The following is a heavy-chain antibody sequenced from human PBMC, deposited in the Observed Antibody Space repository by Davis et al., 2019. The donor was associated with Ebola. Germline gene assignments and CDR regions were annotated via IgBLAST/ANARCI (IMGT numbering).Heavy chain of an antibody. CDR3: ARSSAGVGATTTP. CDR1: LGTFRSYA. D-gene: IGHD1-26*01. Sequence: SSVPVTRLASLGTFRSYAISWVRQAPGQGLEWMGRIIPIRGIANYAQKFQGRVTITADKSTNTAYMELSSLGSEDTAVYYCARSSAGVGATTTPWGQGTLVTVSS. CDR2: IIPIRGIA. J-gene: IGHJ5*02. V-gene: IGHV1-69*04.